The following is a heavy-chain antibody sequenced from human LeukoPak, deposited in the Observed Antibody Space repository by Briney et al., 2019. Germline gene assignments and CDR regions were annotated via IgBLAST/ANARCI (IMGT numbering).Heavy chain of an antibody. CDR3: AKDAIAVALGWLDP. V-gene: IGHV3-23*01. CDR2: ISGSGDRT. Sequence: GSLRLSCAASGIPLRSYAVSWVRQAPGKGLEWVSAISGSGDRTYYADSVKGRFTISRDNSKNTLYLQMNSLRDEDTAIYYCAKDAIAVALGWLDPWGQGTLVTVSS. D-gene: IGHD6-19*01. J-gene: IGHJ5*02. CDR1: GIPLRSYA.